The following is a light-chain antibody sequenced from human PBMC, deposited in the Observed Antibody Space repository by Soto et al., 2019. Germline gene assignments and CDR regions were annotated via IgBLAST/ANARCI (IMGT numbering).Light chain of an antibody. Sequence: QSALTQPRSVSGSPGQSVTISCTGTSSDVGGYNYVSWYQQHPGKAPKLMIYDVSKRPSGVPDRFSGSKSGNTASLTISGLQAEDEADYYCCSYAGSYTFEEVFGGGTKLT. CDR3: CSYAGSYTFEEV. V-gene: IGLV2-11*01. CDR1: SSDVGGYNY. CDR2: DVS. J-gene: IGLJ2*01.